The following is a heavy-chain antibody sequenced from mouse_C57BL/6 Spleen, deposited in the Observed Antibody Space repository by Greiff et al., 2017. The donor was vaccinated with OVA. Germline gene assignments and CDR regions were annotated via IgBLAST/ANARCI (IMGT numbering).Heavy chain of an antibody. CDR3: ARGGWLRRGGFAY. D-gene: IGHD2-2*01. V-gene: IGHV1-59*01. CDR2: IDPSDSYT. J-gene: IGHJ3*01. Sequence: QVQLKQPGAELVRPGTSVKLSCKASGYTFTSYWMHWVKQRPGQGLEWIGVIDPSDSYTNYNQKFMGKATLTVAQSSSTAYMERRSLTSEDSAVYYCARGGWLRRGGFAYWGQGTLVTVSA. CDR1: GYTFTSYW.